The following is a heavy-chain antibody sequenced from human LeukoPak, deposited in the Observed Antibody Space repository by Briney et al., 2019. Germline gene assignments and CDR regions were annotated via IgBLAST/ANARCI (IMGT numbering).Heavy chain of an antibody. CDR1: GYTFTSYY. CDR2: INPRGGAT. V-gene: IGHV1-46*01. CDR3: ARVGVTAATADY. J-gene: IGHJ4*02. D-gene: IGHD6-25*01. Sequence: ASVKVSCKASGYTFTSYYMHWMRRAPGQGPEWMGIINPRGGATDYAQKFQDRVTMTSDTSTSTVYLQLNSLRSEDTAVYFCARVGVTAATADYWGQGDLVTVSS.